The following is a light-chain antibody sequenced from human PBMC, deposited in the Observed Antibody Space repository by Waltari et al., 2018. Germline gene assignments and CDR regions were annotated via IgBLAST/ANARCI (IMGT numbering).Light chain of an antibody. CDR1: SLRSYY. Sequence: SSELTHDPAVSVALGQTVRITSQGDSLRSYYANQYQQKPGQAPVLVIYGKNNRPSGIPDRFSGSSSGNTASLTITGAQAEDEADYYCNSRDSSGNHVVFGGGTKLTVL. V-gene: IGLV3-19*01. J-gene: IGLJ2*01. CDR3: NSRDSSGNHVV. CDR2: GKN.